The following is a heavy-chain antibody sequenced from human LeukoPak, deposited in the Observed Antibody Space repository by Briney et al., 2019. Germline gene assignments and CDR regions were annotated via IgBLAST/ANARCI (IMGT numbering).Heavy chain of an antibody. CDR2: INHSGPS. CDR3: VRSYASSGLDH. D-gene: IGHD3-16*01. Sequence: SETLSLTCTVSGYSISSVYYWGWIRQPPGKGLEWIGSINHSGPSAYNPSLKSRVTMSLDTSRNQFSLELSSVTAADTAVYYCVRSYASSGLDHWGQGTLVTVSS. V-gene: IGHV4-38-2*02. CDR1: GYSISSVYY. J-gene: IGHJ4*02.